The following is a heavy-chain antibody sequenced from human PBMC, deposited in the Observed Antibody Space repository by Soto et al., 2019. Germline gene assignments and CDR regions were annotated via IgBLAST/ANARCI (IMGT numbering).Heavy chain of an antibody. D-gene: IGHD3-22*01. CDR1: GYSFTSQY. J-gene: IGHJ4*02. V-gene: IGHV1-46*03. CDR3: ARDVGDYDSSGYYYFDY. Sequence: ASVKVSCTASGYSFTSQYVHWVRQAPGQGLEWMGIINPNGGSTTYAQKFQGRVAMTRDTSTSTVYMELSSLTSEDTAVYYCARDVGDYDSSGYYYFDYWGQGTLVTVSS. CDR2: INPNGGST.